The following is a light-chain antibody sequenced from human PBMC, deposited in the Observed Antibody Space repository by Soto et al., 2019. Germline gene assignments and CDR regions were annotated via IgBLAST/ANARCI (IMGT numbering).Light chain of an antibody. CDR2: GAS. CDR1: QDIRKY. V-gene: IGKV1-33*01. J-gene: IGKJ3*01. CDR3: QHYDHLPPFT. Sequence: DIQMTQSPSSLSASVGDGVTITCQASQDIRKYLSWYQQKPGRAPKLLIYGASNLETGVPSRFSGSGYGSDFTFTISSLQPEDVATYYCQHYDHLPPFTFGPGTKVAVK.